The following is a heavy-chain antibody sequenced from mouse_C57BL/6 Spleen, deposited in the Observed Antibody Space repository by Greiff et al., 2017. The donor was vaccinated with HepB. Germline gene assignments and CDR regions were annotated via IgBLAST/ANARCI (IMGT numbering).Heavy chain of an antibody. CDR2: IRNKANGYTT. Sequence: EVQLQESGGGLVQPGGSLSLSCAASGFTFTDYYMSWVRQPPGKALEWLGFIRNKANGYTTEYSASVKGRFTISRDNSQSILYLQMNALRAEDSATYYCARLYYDYPYYYAMDYWGQGTSVTVSS. CDR3: ARLYYDYPYYYAMDY. V-gene: IGHV7-3*01. J-gene: IGHJ4*01. D-gene: IGHD2-4*01. CDR1: GFTFTDYY.